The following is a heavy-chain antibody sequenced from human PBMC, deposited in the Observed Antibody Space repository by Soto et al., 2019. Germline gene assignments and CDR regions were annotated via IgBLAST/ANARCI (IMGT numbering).Heavy chain of an antibody. J-gene: IGHJ5*01. CDR1: GFTFTGYY. CDR3: AREKGACPNNWFDF. CDR2: INPNTGGT. V-gene: IGHV1-2*02. Sequence: QALLVQSGAEVKEPGASVKVSCKASGFTFTGYYMHWVRQAPGQGPEWMGWINPNTGGTKYAQKFGGGVTMTGETAIITPSVELSSLKSEDPAVYYWAREKGACPNNWFDFGAQGPLVPVPS.